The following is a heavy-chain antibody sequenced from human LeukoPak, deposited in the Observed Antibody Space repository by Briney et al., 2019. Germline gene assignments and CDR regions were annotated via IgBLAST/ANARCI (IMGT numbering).Heavy chain of an antibody. V-gene: IGHV3-30*18. CDR1: GFTFSSYG. Sequence: GGSLRLSCAASGFTFSSYGMHWVRQAPSKGLEWVAVISYGGSNKYYADSVKGRFTISRDNSKNTLYLQMNSLRAEDTAVYYCAKDRYYYDSSGSIYFDYWGQGTLVTVSS. CDR2: ISYGGSNK. J-gene: IGHJ4*02. D-gene: IGHD3-22*01. CDR3: AKDRYYYDSSGSIYFDY.